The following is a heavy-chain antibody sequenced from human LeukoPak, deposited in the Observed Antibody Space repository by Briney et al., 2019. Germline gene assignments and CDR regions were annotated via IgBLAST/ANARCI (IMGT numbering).Heavy chain of an antibody. J-gene: IGHJ5*02. CDR2: ISSSSSYI. CDR1: GFTFSSYS. V-gene: IGHV3-21*01. Sequence: GGSLRLSCAASGFTFSSYSMNWVRQAPGKGLEWVSSISSSSSYIYYADSVKGRFTISRDNANNSLYLQMNSLRAEDTAVYYCATLGYCISTSCSGDWFDPWGQGTLVTVSS. D-gene: IGHD2-2*01. CDR3: ATLGYCISTSCSGDWFDP.